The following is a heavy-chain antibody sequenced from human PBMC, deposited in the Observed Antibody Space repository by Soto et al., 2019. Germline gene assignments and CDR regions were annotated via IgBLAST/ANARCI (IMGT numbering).Heavy chain of an antibody. J-gene: IGHJ4*01. CDR1: GFTFSNYA. CDR2: ITGRGGGT. V-gene: IGHV3-23*01. Sequence: VGSLRLSCAASGFTFSNYAMTWVRQAPGKGLEWVSSITGRGGGTFYAESVKGRFTISRDNARNTLYLQMTSLRAEDTALYYCAKDPMRDPFDSSGHGTLVTVSS. CDR3: AKDPMRDPFDS.